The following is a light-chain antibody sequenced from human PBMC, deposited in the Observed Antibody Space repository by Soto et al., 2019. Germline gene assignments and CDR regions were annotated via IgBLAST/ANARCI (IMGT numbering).Light chain of an antibody. V-gene: IGLV2-14*03. CDR3: SSFTGTTTLDV. J-gene: IGLJ1*01. CDR2: GVS. CDR1: SSDVGACKY. Sequence: QSVLTQPASVSGSPGQSITISCTGTSSDVGACKYVSWYQQHPGKVPKLIIYGVSNRPSGVSNRFSGSKSGNTAFLTISGLQPEDEADYYSSSFTGTTTLDVFGTGTKVTVL.